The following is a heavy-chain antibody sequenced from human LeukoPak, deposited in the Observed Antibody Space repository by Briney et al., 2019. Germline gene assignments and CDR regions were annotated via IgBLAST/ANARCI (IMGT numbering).Heavy chain of an antibody. V-gene: IGHV3-30*03. D-gene: IGHD6-19*01. CDR2: ISYDGSNK. J-gene: IGHJ3*02. CDR3: ARPSSGWYDDAFDI. CDR1: GFTFSSYG. Sequence: GGSLRLSCAASGFTFSSYGMHWVCQAPGKGLEWVAVISYDGSNKYYADSVKGRFTISRDNAKNSLYLQMNSLRAEDTAVYYCARPSSGWYDDAFDIWGQGTMVTVSS.